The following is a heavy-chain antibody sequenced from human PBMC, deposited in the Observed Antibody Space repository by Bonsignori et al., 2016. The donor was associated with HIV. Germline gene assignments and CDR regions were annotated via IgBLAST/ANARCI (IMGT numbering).Heavy chain of an antibody. J-gene: IGHJ6*03. CDR1: GFSINGGYY. Sequence: QVQLQESGPGLVKPSETLSLTCTVSGFSINGGYYWGWIRQPPGKGLEWIGSIYHTGATYYNPSLKSRVTISVHTKNQFSLQLRDVTAADTAVYFCARILIAVRPSASYYMDVWGQGP. V-gene: IGHV4-38-2*02. D-gene: IGHD6-6*01. CDR2: IYHTGAT. CDR3: ARILIAVRPSASYYMDV.